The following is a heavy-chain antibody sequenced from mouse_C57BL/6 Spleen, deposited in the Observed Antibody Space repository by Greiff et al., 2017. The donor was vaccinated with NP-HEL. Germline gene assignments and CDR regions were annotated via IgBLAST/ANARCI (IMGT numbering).Heavy chain of an antibody. Sequence: VQLQESGAELVRPGASVTLSCKASGYTFTDYEMHWVKQTPVHGLEWIGAIDPETGGTAYNQKFKGKAILTADKSSSTAYMELRSLTSEDSAVYYCTRWNWDGYWGQGTTLTVSS. V-gene: IGHV1-15*01. CDR2: IDPETGGT. J-gene: IGHJ2*01. CDR1: GYTFTDYE. D-gene: IGHD4-1*01. CDR3: TRWNWDGY.